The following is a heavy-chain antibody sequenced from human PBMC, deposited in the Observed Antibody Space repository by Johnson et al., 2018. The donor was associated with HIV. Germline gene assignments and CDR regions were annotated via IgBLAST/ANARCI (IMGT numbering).Heavy chain of an antibody. V-gene: IGHV3-30*04. J-gene: IGHJ3*02. CDR3: ARDSRISLIVVVSRGGFDI. CDR1: GFTCSSYA. Sequence: QVQLVEFGGGVVQPGRSLRLSCAASGFTCSSYAMHWVRQAPGKGLEWVAVISYDGSNKYYADSVKGRFTISRDNSKNTLYLQMNSLRAEDTAVYYCARDSRISLIVVVSRGGFDIWGQGTVVTVSS. D-gene: IGHD3-22*01. CDR2: ISYDGSNK.